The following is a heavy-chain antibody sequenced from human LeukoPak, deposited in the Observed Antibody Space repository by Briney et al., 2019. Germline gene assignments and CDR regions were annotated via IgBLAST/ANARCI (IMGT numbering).Heavy chain of an antibody. CDR1: GDSITNYF. CDR3: ARDIRGNGDFSP. D-gene: IGHD4-17*01. Sequence: SETLSLTCSVSGDSITNYFWTWLRQPPGKGLEWVGYLFYNGNNNYNPSLRGRVTISVDTSKNQFSLTLTSVTAADTGIYYCARDIRGNGDFSPWGPGTLVAVSS. J-gene: IGHJ5*02. V-gene: IGHV4-59*01. CDR2: LFYNGNN.